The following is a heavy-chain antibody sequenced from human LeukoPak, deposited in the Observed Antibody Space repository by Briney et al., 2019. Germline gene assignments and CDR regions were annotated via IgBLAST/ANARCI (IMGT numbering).Heavy chain of an antibody. Sequence: SETLSLTCTVSGGSISSGGYYWNWIRQPPGKGLEWIGYIYYSGSTNYNPSLTSRVTISVDTSKNQFSLKLSSVTAADTAVYYCARGDGYGGSYGSDYWGQGTLVTVSS. CDR2: IYYSGST. D-gene: IGHD1-26*01. CDR1: GGSISSGGYY. J-gene: IGHJ4*02. V-gene: IGHV4-61*08. CDR3: ARGDGYGGSYGSDY.